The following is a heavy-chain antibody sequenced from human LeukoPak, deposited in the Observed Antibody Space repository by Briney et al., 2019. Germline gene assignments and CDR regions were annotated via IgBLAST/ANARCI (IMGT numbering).Heavy chain of an antibody. J-gene: IGHJ3*02. V-gene: IGHV1-69*04. Sequence: SVKVSCKASGGTFSSYAISWVRQAPGQGLEWMGRIIPILGIANYAQKFQGRVTITADKSTSTAYMELSSLRSEDTAVYYCARDPGPLMVATPQGRGDAFDIWGQGTRVTVSS. CDR1: GGTFSSYA. D-gene: IGHD5-12*01. CDR2: IIPILGIA. CDR3: ARDPGPLMVATPQGRGDAFDI.